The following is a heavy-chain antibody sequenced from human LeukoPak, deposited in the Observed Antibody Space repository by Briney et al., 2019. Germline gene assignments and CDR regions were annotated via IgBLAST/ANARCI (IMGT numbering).Heavy chain of an antibody. Sequence: GASVKVSCKASGYTFTSYGISWVRQASGQGLEWMGWMNPNSGNTGYTQKFQGRVTMTRSTSINTAYMELSSLRSEDTAVYYCARGASRSFDYWGQGTLVAVSS. CDR3: ARGASRSFDY. CDR2: MNPNSGNT. V-gene: IGHV1-8*02. J-gene: IGHJ4*02. CDR1: GYTFTSYG.